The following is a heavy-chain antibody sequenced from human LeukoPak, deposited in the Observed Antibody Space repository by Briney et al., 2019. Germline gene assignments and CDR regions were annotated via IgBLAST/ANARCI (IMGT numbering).Heavy chain of an antibody. CDR2: INTDGSTT. V-gene: IGHV3-74*01. J-gene: IGHJ4*02. Sequence: GGSLRLSCAASGFTFSNDWMHWVRQAPGNGLVWVSRINTDGSTTTYADSVKGRFTISRDNAKNTLYLQMNSLRVEDTAVYYCARGRGGSYHYWGQGTLVTVSS. CDR3: ARGRGGSYHY. CDR1: GFTFSNDW. D-gene: IGHD1-26*01.